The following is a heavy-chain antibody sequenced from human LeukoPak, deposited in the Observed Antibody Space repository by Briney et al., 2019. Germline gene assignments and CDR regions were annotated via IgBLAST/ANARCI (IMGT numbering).Heavy chain of an antibody. CDR1: GGSISSSSYY. V-gene: IGHV4-39*01. D-gene: IGHD3-10*01. CDR2: IYYSGST. J-gene: IGHJ5*02. Sequence: PSETLSLTCTASGGSISSSSYYWGWIRQPPGKGLEWIGSIYYSGSTYYNPSLKSRVTISVDTSKNQFSLKLSSVTAADTAVYYCARHESEYGPWYYGSGTGGFDPWGQGTLVTVSS. CDR3: ARHESEYGPWYYGSGTGGFDP.